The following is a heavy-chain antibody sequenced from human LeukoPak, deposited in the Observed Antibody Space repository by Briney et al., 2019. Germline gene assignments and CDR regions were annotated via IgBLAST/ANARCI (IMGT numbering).Heavy chain of an antibody. CDR2: ISSSSTYT. D-gene: IGHD5-12*01. CDR1: GFTFSDYY. Sequence: GGSLRLSCAASGFTFSDYYMSWIRQAPGKGLEWVSCISSSSTYTNYADSVKGRLTISRDNAKNTLYLQMNSLRAEDTAVYYCGRDFSGLPENWGQGTLVTVSS. CDR3: GRDFSGLPEN. J-gene: IGHJ4*02. V-gene: IGHV3-11*06.